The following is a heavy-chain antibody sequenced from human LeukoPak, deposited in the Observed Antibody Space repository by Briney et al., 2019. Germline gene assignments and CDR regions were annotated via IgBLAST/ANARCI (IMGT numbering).Heavy chain of an antibody. CDR3: ARGMAKDVVVAAFAN. D-gene: IGHD2-15*01. V-gene: IGHV1-46*01. CDR1: GYTFTSYY. J-gene: IGHJ4*02. CDR2: TNPSGGST. Sequence: ASVKVSCKASGYTFTSYYMHWVRQAPGQGLEWMGITNPSGGSTSYAQKFQGRVTMTRDTSTSTVYMELSSLRSEDTAVYYCARGMAKDVVVAAFANWGQGTLVTVSS.